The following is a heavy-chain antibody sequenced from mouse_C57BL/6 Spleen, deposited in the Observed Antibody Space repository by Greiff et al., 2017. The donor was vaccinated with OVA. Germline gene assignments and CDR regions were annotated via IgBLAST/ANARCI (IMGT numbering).Heavy chain of an antibody. CDR1: GYTFTDYN. CDR2: INPNNGGT. J-gene: IGHJ2*01. CDR3: AREGYYGNFLDY. D-gene: IGHD2-1*01. V-gene: IGHV1-22*01. Sequence: VQLQQSGPELVKPGASVKMSCKASGYTFTDYNMHWVKQSHGKSLEWIGYINPNNGGTSYNQKFKGKATLTVNKSSSTAYMELRSLTSEDSAVYYCAREGYYGNFLDYWGQGTTLTVSS.